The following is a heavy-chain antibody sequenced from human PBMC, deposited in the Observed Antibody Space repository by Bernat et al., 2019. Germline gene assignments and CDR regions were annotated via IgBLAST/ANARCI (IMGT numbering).Heavy chain of an antibody. CDR3: ARETTVFGVFDI. Sequence: QVQFVQSGADVKKPGASVKVSCKTSGHTSSTYAIHWMRQAPGQWLEWMGWINDGNGNSRFSENFEARLALTRDTSASTVYMELSSLRFEDTAVYFCARETTVFGVFDIWGQGTMVTVSS. V-gene: IGHV1-3*01. J-gene: IGHJ3*02. D-gene: IGHD4-17*01. CDR2: INDGNGNS. CDR1: GHTSSTYA.